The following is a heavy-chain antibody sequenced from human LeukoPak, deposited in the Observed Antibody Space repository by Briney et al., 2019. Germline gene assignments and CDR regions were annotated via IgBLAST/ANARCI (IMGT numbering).Heavy chain of an antibody. CDR3: ARDPTSGYYDSSGYYVEDY. J-gene: IGHJ4*02. CDR2: IIPNSGGT. CDR1: GGTFSSYA. D-gene: IGHD3-22*01. Sequence: GASVKVSCKASGGTFSSYAISWVRQAPGQGLEWMGRIIPNSGGTNYAQKFQGRVTMTRDTSISTAYMELSRLRSDDTAVYYCARDPTSGYYDSSGYYVEDYWGQGTLVTVSS. V-gene: IGHV1-2*02.